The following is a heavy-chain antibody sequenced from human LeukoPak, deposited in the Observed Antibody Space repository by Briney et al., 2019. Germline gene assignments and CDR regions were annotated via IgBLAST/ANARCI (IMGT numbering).Heavy chain of an antibody. CDR1: GGSISSYY. CDR2: IYYSGST. V-gene: IGHV4-59*12. D-gene: IGHD3-10*01. J-gene: IGHJ3*02. Sequence: SETLSLTCTVSGGSISSYYWSWIRQPPGKGLEWIGYIYYSGSTNYNPSLKSRVAISVDTSKNQFSLKLSSVTAADTAVYYCARDDGAGGAFDIWGQGTMVTVSS. CDR3: ARDDGAGGAFDI.